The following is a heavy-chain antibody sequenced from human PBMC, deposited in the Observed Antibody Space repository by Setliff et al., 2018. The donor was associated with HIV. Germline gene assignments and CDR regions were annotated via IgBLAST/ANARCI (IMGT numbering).Heavy chain of an antibody. CDR2: MTASGSKI. V-gene: IGHV3-48*03. CDR1: GFTFSTYE. CDR3: ARDGYSSSWYVDSYYMDV. J-gene: IGHJ6*03. D-gene: IGHD6-13*01. Sequence: GGSLRLSCATSGFTFSTYEMNWVRQAPGKGLEWVSYMTASGSKIYYADSVKGRFTISRDNAKNSLYLQMNSLRAEDTAIYYCARDGYSSSWYVDSYYMDVWGKGNTVTVSS.